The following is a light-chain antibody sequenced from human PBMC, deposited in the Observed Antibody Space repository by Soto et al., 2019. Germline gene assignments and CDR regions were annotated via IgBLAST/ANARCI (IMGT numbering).Light chain of an antibody. J-gene: IGKJ1*01. CDR2: AAS. CDR1: QGISNY. CDR3: QKYNSVPWT. Sequence: DIQMTQSPSSLSASVGDRVTITCRASQGISNYLAWYQQKPGKVPKLLIYAASTLHSGVPSRFSGSGSGTDFTLTISRLQTEDVATYYCQKYNSVPWTFGQGTKVEIK. V-gene: IGKV1-27*01.